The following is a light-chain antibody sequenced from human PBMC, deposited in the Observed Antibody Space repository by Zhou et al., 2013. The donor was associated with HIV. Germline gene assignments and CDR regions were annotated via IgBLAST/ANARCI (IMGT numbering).Light chain of an antibody. CDR2: DAS. CDR1: QPVSSVY. V-gene: IGKV3D-20*02. Sequence: EIVLTQSPGTLSLSPGERATLSCRASQPVSSVYLAWYHQKPGQAPRLLIFDASHRASDIPTRFSGSGSGTNFTLTISRLEPGDFAVYYCQQRKNWPTFGGGTKVEI. J-gene: IGKJ4*01. CDR3: QQRKNWPT.